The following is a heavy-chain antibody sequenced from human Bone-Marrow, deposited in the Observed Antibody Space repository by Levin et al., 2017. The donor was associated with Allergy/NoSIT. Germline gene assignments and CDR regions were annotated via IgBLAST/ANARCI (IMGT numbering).Heavy chain of an antibody. CDR2: INWKGENA. D-gene: IGHD3-10*01. CDR1: GFRFDDYG. V-gene: IGHV3-20*04. Sequence: SCAASGFRFDDYGMSWVRQVPGKGLEWVSGINWKGENAGYADSVKGRFTISRDNAKKFLYLQMSSLRAEDTAFYYCASGGIYYGSAFEYWGQGTLVTVSS. CDR3: ASGGIYYGSAFEY. J-gene: IGHJ4*02.